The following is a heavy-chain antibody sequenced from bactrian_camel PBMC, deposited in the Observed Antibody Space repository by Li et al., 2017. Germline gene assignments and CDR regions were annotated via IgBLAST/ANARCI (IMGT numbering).Heavy chain of an antibody. CDR2: LYTGGGSI. Sequence: DVQLVESGGASVQTGGSLTLSCVASGFSHSPNMAWFRQAPGKEREGVAALYTGGGSIYYTDSVKGRFTISKDNAKNTLYLQMDSLKPEDTAMYYCAADYGYCSGGAADFGYWGQGTQVTVS. CDR3: AADYGYCSGGAADFGY. CDR1: GFSHSPN. J-gene: IGHJ6*01. V-gene: IGHV3S31*01. D-gene: IGHD2*01.